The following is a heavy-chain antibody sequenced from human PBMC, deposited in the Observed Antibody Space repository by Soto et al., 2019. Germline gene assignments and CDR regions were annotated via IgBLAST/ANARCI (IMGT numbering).Heavy chain of an antibody. CDR1: GFTFTSSD. D-gene: IGHD3-22*01. Sequence: PVKVSCKASGFTFTSSDMQWVRQARGQRLEWIGWIVVGSGNTNYAQKFQERVTITRDMSTSTAYMELSSLRSEDTAVYYCAAGYYYDSSGYYPFDYWGQGTLVTVSS. V-gene: IGHV1-58*02. CDR3: AAGYYYDSSGYYPFDY. CDR2: IVVGSGNT. J-gene: IGHJ4*02.